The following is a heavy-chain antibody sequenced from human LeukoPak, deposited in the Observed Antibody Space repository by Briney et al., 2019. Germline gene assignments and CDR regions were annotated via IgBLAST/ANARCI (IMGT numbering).Heavy chain of an antibody. CDR2: IYTXXST. Sequence: PSETLSLTCTVSGGSISSYYWSXXRQPAGKGXXXXXRIYTXXSTNYNPSLXXRVTMSVDTSKNQFSLKLSSVTAADTAVYYCARVRTSQYYYYYMDVWGKGTTVTVSS. V-gene: IGHV4-4*07. CDR3: ARVRTSQYYYYYMDV. CDR1: GGSISSYY. J-gene: IGHJ6*03.